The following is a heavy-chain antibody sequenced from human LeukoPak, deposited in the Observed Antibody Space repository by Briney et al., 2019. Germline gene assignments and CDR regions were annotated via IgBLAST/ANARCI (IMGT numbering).Heavy chain of an antibody. D-gene: IGHD3-9*01. CDR2: ISCDGSNK. CDR3: ARTGILTGYQVFDY. V-gene: IGHV3-30*04. J-gene: IGHJ4*02. CDR1: GFTFGNYA. Sequence: GTSLRLSCEASGFTFGNYAIHWVRQAPGKGLEWVAVISCDGSNKYYADSVKGRFTISRDNSKNTLYLQMNSLRAEDTAVYYCARTGILTGYQVFDYWGQGTLVTVSS.